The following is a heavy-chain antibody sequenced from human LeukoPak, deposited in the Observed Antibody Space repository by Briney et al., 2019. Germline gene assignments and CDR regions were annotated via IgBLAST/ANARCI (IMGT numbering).Heavy chain of an antibody. J-gene: IGHJ4*02. V-gene: IGHV3-23*01. CDR1: GFTFSSYA. D-gene: IGHD3-22*01. CDR3: AKDYYDSSGYYYGPHYYFDY. Sequence: GGSLRLSCAASGFTFSSYAMSWVRQAPGKGLEWVSAISGSGGSTYYADSVKGRFTISRDNSKNTLYLQMNSLRAEDTAVYYCAKDYYDSSGYYYGPHYYFDYWGQGTLVTVSS. CDR2: ISGSGGST.